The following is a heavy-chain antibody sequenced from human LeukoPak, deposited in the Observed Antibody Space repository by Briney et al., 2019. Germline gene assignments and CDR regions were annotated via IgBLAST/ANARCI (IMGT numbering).Heavy chain of an antibody. Sequence: SETLFLTCTVSGGSISSGGYYWSWIRQHPGKGLEWIGYIYYSGSTYYNPSLKSRVTISVDTSKNQFSLKLSSVTAADTAVYYCARVYSYYDSSGYYDAWGQGTLVTVSS. CDR2: IYYSGST. J-gene: IGHJ5*02. V-gene: IGHV4-31*03. D-gene: IGHD3-22*01. CDR3: ARVYSYYDSSGYYDA. CDR1: GGSISSGGYY.